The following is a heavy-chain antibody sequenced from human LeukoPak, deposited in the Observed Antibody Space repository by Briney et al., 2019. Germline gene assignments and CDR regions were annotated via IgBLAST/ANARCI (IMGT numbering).Heavy chain of an antibody. Sequence: KTSETLSLTCAVSGDSISSGDYYWSWIRQPPGKGLEWFAYIYYSGSTTYNPSLKSRVIISVDTSKNQFSLRLSSVTAADTAVYYCARSNSFYYDSWGQGTLVTVSS. CDR3: ARSNSFYYDS. D-gene: IGHD3-16*01. CDR2: IYYSGST. CDR1: GDSISSGDYY. V-gene: IGHV4-61*08. J-gene: IGHJ5*02.